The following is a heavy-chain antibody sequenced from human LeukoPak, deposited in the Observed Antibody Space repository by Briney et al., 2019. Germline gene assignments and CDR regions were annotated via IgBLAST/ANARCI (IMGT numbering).Heavy chain of an antibody. CDR3: ASQDHHGKIVGTTLSYFYMDV. V-gene: IGHV4-34*01. J-gene: IGHJ6*03. Sequence: SETLSLTCAVYGGSFSGYYWSWIRQPPGKGLEWIGEINHSGSTNYNPSPKSRVTISVDTSKNQFSLKLSSVTAADTAFYYCASQDHHGKIVGTTLSYFYMDVWGKGTTVTVSS. CDR1: GGSFSGYY. CDR2: INHSGST. D-gene: IGHD1-26*01.